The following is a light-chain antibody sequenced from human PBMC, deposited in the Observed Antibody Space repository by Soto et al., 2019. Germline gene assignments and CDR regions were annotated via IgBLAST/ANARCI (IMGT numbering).Light chain of an antibody. CDR1: SSDIGSNP. J-gene: IGLJ1*01. CDR2: RNN. Sequence: SVLRQPRSASGTPGQRVTISCSGSSSDIGSNPVNWYKQLPGTAPKLLIYRNNERPSGVPDRFYGSKSGXSAYLAXSGLQSEDEADYYCAGWDDSLNGYAFGTGTKVTVL. V-gene: IGLV1-44*01. CDR3: AGWDDSLNGYA.